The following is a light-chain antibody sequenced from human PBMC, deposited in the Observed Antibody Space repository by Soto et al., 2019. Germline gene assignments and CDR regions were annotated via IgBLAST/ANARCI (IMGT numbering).Light chain of an antibody. CDR2: DAS. V-gene: IGKV3-11*01. J-gene: IGKJ1*01. CDR1: QSVSSY. Sequence: IVLTQSPATLSLSPGERATLSFRASQSVSSYLAWYPQKPGQAPRLLIYDASNRDTGIPARFSGSGSGTDFTLTISRLETEDVAVDYCQQHSNSLWTFGQGTQVEIK. CDR3: QQHSNSLWT.